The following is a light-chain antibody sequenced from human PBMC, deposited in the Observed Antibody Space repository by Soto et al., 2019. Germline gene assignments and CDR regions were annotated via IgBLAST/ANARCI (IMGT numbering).Light chain of an antibody. CDR1: SSDVGGYHY. CDR2: DVT. CDR3: SSYTSSSTLV. V-gene: IGLV2-14*01. Sequence: QSALTQPASVSGSPGQSITISCTGTSSDVGGYHYVSWYQQHPGKAPKVMIYDVTDRPSGVSNRFSGSQSGDTASLTISGLQAEDEADYYCSSYTSSSTLVFGGGTQLTVL. J-gene: IGLJ2*01.